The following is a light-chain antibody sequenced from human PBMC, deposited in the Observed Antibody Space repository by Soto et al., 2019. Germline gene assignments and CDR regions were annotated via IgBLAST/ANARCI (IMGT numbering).Light chain of an antibody. Sequence: QSALTQPASVSGSPGQSITISCTGTSSDVGGYNYVSWYQQHPGKAPKLMIYDVSNRPSGVSNRFSGSKSGNTASLTISGLQAEDKADYYCSSYTSSSAGVFGTGTKLTVL. V-gene: IGLV2-14*01. J-gene: IGLJ1*01. CDR3: SSYTSSSAGV. CDR2: DVS. CDR1: SSDVGGYNY.